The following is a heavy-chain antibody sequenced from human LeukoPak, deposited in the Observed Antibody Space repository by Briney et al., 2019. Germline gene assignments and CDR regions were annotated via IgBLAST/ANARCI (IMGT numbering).Heavy chain of an antibody. CDR2: ISERGTYI. J-gene: IGHJ4*02. CDR3: ARDFTEFLAAAGHFDY. Sequence: GGSLRLSCVASGFSISTYSMDWVRQAPGKGLEWVSSISERGTYIYYADSVKGRFTTARDNADNSLYLQMNSLRAEDTAVYYCARDFTEFLAAAGHFDYWGQGTLVTVSS. CDR1: GFSISTYS. V-gene: IGHV3-21*01. D-gene: IGHD6-13*01.